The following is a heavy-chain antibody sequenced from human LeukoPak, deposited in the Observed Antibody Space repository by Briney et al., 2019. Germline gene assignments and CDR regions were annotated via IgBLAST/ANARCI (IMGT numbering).Heavy chain of an antibody. D-gene: IGHD2-8*01. CDR2: INTNTGNP. J-gene: IGHJ4*02. V-gene: IGHV7-4-1*02. CDR1: GYSFTSYA. CDR3: ARVEMGYCANGVCPRHQIDY. Sequence: ASVKVSCKASGYSFTSYALNWVRQAPGQGLEWMGWINTNTGNPTYAQGFTGRFVFSLDTSVSTAYLQISSLKAEVTVVYYCARVEMGYCANGVCPRHQIDYWGQGTLVTVSS.